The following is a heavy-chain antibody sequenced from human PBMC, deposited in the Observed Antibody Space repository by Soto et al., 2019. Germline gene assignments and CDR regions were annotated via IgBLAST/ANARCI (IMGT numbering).Heavy chain of an antibody. Sequence: QVQLVQSGAEVKKPGSSVKVSCKASGGTFSRYTINWVRQAPGQGLEWMGRIIPIAAIANYTQKFQGRVTITVDKSSTRACMELSSLRSDETAVYYCARGSTIVRGAPSWFDPWGQGTLVTVSS. J-gene: IGHJ5*02. CDR1: GGTFSRYT. V-gene: IGHV1-69*02. D-gene: IGHD3-10*01. CDR2: IIPIAAIA. CDR3: ARGSTIVRGAPSWFDP.